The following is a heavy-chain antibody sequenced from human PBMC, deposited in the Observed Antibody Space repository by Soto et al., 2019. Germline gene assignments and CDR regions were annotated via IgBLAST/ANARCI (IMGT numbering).Heavy chain of an antibody. CDR2: IYYSGST. Sequence: QVQLQESGPGLVKPSETLSLTCTVSGGSVSSGRFYWSWIRQPPGKGLEWIGYIYYSGSTKYNPSLRSRVTISVDTSKNQFSLKLTSVTAVDTAVYYCARSRSGSGWLGGQGTLVTVSS. CDR1: GGSVSSGRFY. J-gene: IGHJ4*02. V-gene: IGHV4-61*01. D-gene: IGHD6-19*01. CDR3: ARSRSGSGWL.